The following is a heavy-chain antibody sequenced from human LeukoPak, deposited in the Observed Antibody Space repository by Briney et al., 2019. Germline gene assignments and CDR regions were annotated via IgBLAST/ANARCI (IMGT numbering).Heavy chain of an antibody. J-gene: IGHJ4*02. CDR1: GGSISSHY. Sequence: PSETLSLTCAVSGGSISSHYWSWIRQPPGKGLEWIGYIYYSGSTNYNPSLKSRVTISVDTSKNQFSLKLSSVTAADTAVYYCASNSGYGFPFDYFDYWGLGTQVTVSS. CDR2: IYYSGST. V-gene: IGHV4-59*11. D-gene: IGHD5-12*01. CDR3: ASNSGYGFPFDYFDY.